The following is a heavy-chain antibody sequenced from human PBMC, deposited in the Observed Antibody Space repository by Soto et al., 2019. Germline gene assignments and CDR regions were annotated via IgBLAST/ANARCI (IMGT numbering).Heavy chain of an antibody. CDR1: WFSLSTSGMC. J-gene: IGHJ4*02. CDR3: ARMYSSGWYNYFDY. Sequence: ESGPTLVNPPQTLTLTCTFSWFSLSTSGMCVSWIRQPPGKALEWLALIDWDDDKYYSTSLKTRLTISKDTSKNQVVLTMTNMDPVDTATYYCARMYSSGWYNYFDYWGQGTLVTVSS. CDR2: IDWDDDK. V-gene: IGHV2-70*01. D-gene: IGHD6-19*01.